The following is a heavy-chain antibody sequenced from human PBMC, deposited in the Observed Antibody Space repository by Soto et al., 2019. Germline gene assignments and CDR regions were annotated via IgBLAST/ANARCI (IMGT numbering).Heavy chain of an antibody. D-gene: IGHD3-9*01. Sequence: SETLSLTCAVYGGSFSGYYWSWIRQPPGKGLEWIGYIYYSGSTTYNPSLKSRVTISIDTSRNQFSLNVSSVTAADTAVYCCARGGGWYYDFLTGALDLWGQGTLVTVS. V-gene: IGHV4-34*11. CDR2: IYYSGST. CDR1: GGSFSGYY. J-gene: IGHJ5*02. CDR3: ARGGGWYYDFLTGALDL.